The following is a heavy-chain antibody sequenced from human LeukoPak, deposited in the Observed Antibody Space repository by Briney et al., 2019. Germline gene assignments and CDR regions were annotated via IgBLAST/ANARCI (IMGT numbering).Heavy chain of an antibody. D-gene: IGHD3-22*01. J-gene: IGHJ4*02. CDR3: ARDPRTYYYDSSGYYFFDY. CDR1: GFTFSSYS. Sequence: GGSLRLSCAASGFTFSSYSMNWVRQAPGKGLEWVSSISSSSSNKYYADSVKGRFTISRDNAKNSLYLQMNSLRAEDTAVYYCARDPRTYYYDSSGYYFFDYWGQGTLVTVSS. V-gene: IGHV3-21*01. CDR2: ISSSSSNK.